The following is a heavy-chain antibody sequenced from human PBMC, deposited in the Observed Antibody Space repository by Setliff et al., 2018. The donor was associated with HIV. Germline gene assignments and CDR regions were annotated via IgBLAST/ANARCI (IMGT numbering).Heavy chain of an antibody. V-gene: IGHV4-39*01. CDR2: IYYSGST. CDR3: ARPADCSSTSCYLWYFDL. Sequence: SETLSLTCTVSGGSISSSSYYWGWIRQPPGKGLEWIGSIYYSGSTYYNPSLKSRVTISVDTSKNQFSLKLSSVTAAETAVYYCARPADCSSTSCYLWYFDLWGRGTLVTVSS. D-gene: IGHD2-2*01. J-gene: IGHJ2*01. CDR1: GGSISSSSYY.